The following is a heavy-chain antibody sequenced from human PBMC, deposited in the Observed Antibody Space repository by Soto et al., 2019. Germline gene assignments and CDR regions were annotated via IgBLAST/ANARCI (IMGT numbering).Heavy chain of an antibody. CDR2: LHSGGDT. D-gene: IGHD3-10*01. J-gene: IGHJ6*02. Sequence: EVQLVESGGGLVQPGGSLRLSCVASGIPVSSNYMTWVRQATGMGLEWVSVLHSGGDTYYANSVKGRFTISRHDSTNTLFLQMNSLTAEDTAVYYCARDGPYYYASRMDVWGQGTTVTVSS. CDR1: GIPVSSNY. V-gene: IGHV3-53*04. CDR3: ARDGPYYYASRMDV.